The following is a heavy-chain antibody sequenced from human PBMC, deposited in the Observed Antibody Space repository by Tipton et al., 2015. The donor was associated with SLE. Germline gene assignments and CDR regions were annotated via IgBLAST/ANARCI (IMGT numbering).Heavy chain of an antibody. V-gene: IGHV4-39*07. CDR2: INYSGST. CDR1: GDSISNNNYY. J-gene: IGHJ5*02. Sequence: TLSLTCALSGDSISNNNYYWGWIRQPPGKGLEWIGNINYSGSTNYNPSLKSRVTISVDTSKNQFSLSVRSVTAADTAVYYCARHSGMVDSGWIDPWGQGILVTVSS. D-gene: IGHD2-15*01. CDR3: ARHSGMVDSGWIDP.